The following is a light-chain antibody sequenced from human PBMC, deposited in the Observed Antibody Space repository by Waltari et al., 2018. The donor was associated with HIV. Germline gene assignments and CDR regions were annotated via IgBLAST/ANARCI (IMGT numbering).Light chain of an antibody. J-gene: IGKJ1*01. Sequence: DIQLTQSPPSLPASVGDRVTLTCRASQSISTYVNWYQQKPGRAPSLLIFGAYNVQTGVPSRFSGSGSVTLFRLTISALQPEDYATYFCQQTYDFPRTFGQGTTVDVK. V-gene: IGKV1-39*01. CDR2: GAY. CDR3: QQTYDFPRT. CDR1: QSISTY.